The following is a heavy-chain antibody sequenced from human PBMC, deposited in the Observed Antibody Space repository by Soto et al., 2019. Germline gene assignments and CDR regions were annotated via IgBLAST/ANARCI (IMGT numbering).Heavy chain of an antibody. V-gene: IGHV1-18*01. CDR2: ISTYNGNT. J-gene: IGHJ5*02. Sequence: QVQLVQSGAEVKKPGASVKVSCKASGYTFISYGISWVRQAPGQGLEWMGWISTYNGNTNYAQKLQGRVTTTTDTSTSTGYMELRSLRSDDTAFYYCARRDGSSSWFDPWGQGTLVTVSS. D-gene: IGHD6-6*01. CDR1: GYTFISYG. CDR3: ARRDGSSSWFDP.